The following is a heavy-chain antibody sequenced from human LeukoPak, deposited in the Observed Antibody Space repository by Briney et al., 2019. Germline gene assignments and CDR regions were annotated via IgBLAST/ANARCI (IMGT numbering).Heavy chain of an antibody. CDR2: ISAYNGNT. CDR3: AREFYDILTGYSYDAFDI. V-gene: IGHV1-18*01. Sequence: ASVKVSCKASGYTFTTYSINWVRQAPGQGLEWMGWISAYNGNTKYAQKLQGRVTMTTDTSTSTAYMELRSLRSDDTAVYYCAREFYDILTGYSYDAFDIWGQGTMVTVSS. CDR1: GYTFTTYS. D-gene: IGHD3-9*01. J-gene: IGHJ3*02.